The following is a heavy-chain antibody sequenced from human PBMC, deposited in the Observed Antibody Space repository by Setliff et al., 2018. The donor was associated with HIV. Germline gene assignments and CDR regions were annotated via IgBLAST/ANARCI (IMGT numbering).Heavy chain of an antibody. CDR2: ISWNCGSK. J-gene: IGHJ4*02. D-gene: IGHD6-13*01. V-gene: IGHV3-43D*04. CDR3: AKRLAGSNTWYHFDT. Sequence: PGGSLRLSCAASGFTFDDYTMHWVRQAPGKGLEWISLISWNCGSKDYAESVKGRFTISRDNSKNTLYLQLNSLSAEDTAIYYCAKRLAGSNTWYHFDTWGQGTLVTVAS. CDR1: GFTFDDYT.